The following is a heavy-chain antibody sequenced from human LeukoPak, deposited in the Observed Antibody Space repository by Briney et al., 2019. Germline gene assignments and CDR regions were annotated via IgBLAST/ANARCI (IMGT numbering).Heavy chain of an antibody. D-gene: IGHD2-15*01. J-gene: IGHJ5*02. V-gene: IGHV6-1*01. CDR1: GDSVSSNSAA. CDR2: TYYRSKWYN. Sequence: SQTLSLTCAISGDSVSSNSAAWNWIRQSPSRGLEWLGRTYYRSKWYNDYAVSVKSRITINPDTSKNQFSLQLNSVTPEDTAVYYCARVYCSGGSCYPRSNWFDPWGQGTLVTVSS. CDR3: ARVYCSGGSCYPRSNWFDP.